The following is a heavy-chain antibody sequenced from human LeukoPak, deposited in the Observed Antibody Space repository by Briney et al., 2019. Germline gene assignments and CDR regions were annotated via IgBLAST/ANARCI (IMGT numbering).Heavy chain of an antibody. CDR3: VSLDGVYYYHMDV. CDR2: ISTDGYTT. V-gene: IGHV3-74*01. CDR1: GLAFSAYK. D-gene: IGHD3/OR15-3a*01. Sequence: PGGSLRLSCAASGLAFSAYKMHWVRQAPRKGLVWVSRISTDGYTTDYADFVQGRFTASRDNTKNTWSLEMNSLRAEDTAVYYCVSLDGVYYYHMDVWGQGTTVIVSS. J-gene: IGHJ6*02.